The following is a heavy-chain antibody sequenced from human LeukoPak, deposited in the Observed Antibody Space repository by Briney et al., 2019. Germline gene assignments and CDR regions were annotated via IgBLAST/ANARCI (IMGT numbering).Heavy chain of an antibody. CDR1: GFTFSSYE. D-gene: IGHD2-2*01. V-gene: IGHV3-48*03. CDR2: ISSSGSTI. CDR3: ARDPLHCSSTSCYVDFYY. Sequence: GGSLRPSCAASGFTFSSYEMNWVRQAPGKGLEWVSYISSSGSTIYYADSVKGRFTISRDNAKNSLYLQMNSLRAEDTAVYYCARDPLHCSSTSCYVDFYYWGQGTLVTVSS. J-gene: IGHJ4*02.